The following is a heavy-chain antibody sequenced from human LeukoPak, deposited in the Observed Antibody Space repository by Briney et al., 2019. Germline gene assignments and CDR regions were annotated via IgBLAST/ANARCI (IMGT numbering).Heavy chain of an antibody. Sequence: PGGSLRLSCAASGFSFSTYGIHWVRQAPGKGLEWVAVISYDGSDKYYADSVKGRFTISRDNSKNTLYLQMNSLRTEDTAVYYCASSSGWSVGSFDYWGQGTLVTVSS. D-gene: IGHD6-19*01. V-gene: IGHV3-30*03. CDR3: ASSSGWSVGSFDY. CDR2: ISYDGSDK. CDR1: GFSFSTYG. J-gene: IGHJ4*02.